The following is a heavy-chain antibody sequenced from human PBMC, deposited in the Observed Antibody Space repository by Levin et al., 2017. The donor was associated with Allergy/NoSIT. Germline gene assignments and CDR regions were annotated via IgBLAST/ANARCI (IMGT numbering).Heavy chain of an antibody. CDR2: IFSGGST. CDR3: SSAPGFSDY. CDR1: GFTVSTNY. V-gene: IGHV3-66*01. Sequence: PGGSLRLSCEASGFTVSTNYMAWVRQAPGKGLEWVSVIFSGGSTYYADSVKGRFTISRDNSKNTLYLQMNRLRVEDTAIYYCSSAPGFSDYWGQGTQVTVSS. J-gene: IGHJ4*02.